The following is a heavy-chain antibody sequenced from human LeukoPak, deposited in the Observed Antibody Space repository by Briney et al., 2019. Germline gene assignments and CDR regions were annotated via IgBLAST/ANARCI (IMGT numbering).Heavy chain of an antibody. J-gene: IGHJ4*02. CDR1: GGSFSGYY. CDR2: INHSGST. V-gene: IGHV4-34*01. D-gene: IGHD3-10*01. CDR3: ARHEAYYCGSGSYYNLRHKYYFDY. Sequence: SETLSLTCAVYGGSFSGYYWSWIRQPPGKGLEWIGEINHSGSTNYNPSLKSRVTISVDTSKNQFSLKLSSVTAADTAVYYCARHEAYYCGSGSYYNLRHKYYFDYWGQGTLVTVSS.